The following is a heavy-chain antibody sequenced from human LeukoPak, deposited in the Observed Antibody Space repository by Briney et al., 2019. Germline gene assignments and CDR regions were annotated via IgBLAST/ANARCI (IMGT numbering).Heavy chain of an antibody. CDR2: INPNSGGT. CDR1: GYTFTGYY. Sequence: ASVKVSCKASGYTFTGYYMHWVRQAPGQGLELMGWINPNSGGTNYAQKFQGRVTMTRDTSISTAYMELSRLRSDDTAVYYCARDRRYCSSTSCYGWFDPWGQGTLVTVSS. CDR3: ARDRRYCSSTSCYGWFDP. V-gene: IGHV1-2*02. J-gene: IGHJ5*02. D-gene: IGHD2-2*01.